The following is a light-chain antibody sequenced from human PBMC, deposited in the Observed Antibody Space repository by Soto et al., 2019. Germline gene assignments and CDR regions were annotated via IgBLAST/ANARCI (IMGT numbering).Light chain of an antibody. CDR2: AAS. V-gene: IGKV1-27*01. CDR1: QHISHY. Sequence: DIQMTQSPSSLSASVGDRVTITCRASQHISHYVAWYQQQPGKLPKLLISAASTLESGVPSRFSGSGSGTDFTLTISSLQPEDVATYYCQTYNSAPFTFGPGTKVDIK. CDR3: QTYNSAPFT. J-gene: IGKJ3*01.